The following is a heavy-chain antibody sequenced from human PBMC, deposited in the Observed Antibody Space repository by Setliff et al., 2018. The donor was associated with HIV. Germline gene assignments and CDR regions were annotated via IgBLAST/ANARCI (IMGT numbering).Heavy chain of an antibody. D-gene: IGHD1-1*01. J-gene: IGHJ6*02. Sequence: PGESLRLSCAASGFTFNTYGMNWVRQVPGKGLEWVSAISRNGGSTAYADSVKGRFTISRDNAKNSLYLQMNSLRAEDTGLYHCVRGDWNNGLDVWGQGTTVTVSS. CDR2: ISRNGGST. CDR1: GFTFNTYG. CDR3: VRGDWNNGLDV. V-gene: IGHV3-20*01.